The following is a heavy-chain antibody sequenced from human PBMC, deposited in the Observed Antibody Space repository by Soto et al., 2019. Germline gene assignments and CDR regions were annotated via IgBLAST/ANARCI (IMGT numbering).Heavy chain of an antibody. CDR1: GGTLSRSA. CDR3: GTGTSWTKVES. J-gene: IGHJ4*02. Sequence: QVQLVQSGAEVKKPGSSVKVSCKASGGTLSRSAISWVRQAPGQGLEWMGGIIPIFGPAIYAQKFRGRVSIIADESTRTAYMEMGSLSSDDTAVYYCGTGTSWTKVESWGQGTLVTVSS. CDR2: IIPIFGPA. D-gene: IGHD6-13*01. V-gene: IGHV1-69*01.